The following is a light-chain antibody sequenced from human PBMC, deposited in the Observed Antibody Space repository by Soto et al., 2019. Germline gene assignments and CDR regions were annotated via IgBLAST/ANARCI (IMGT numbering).Light chain of an antibody. CDR1: HSVFNY. CDR3: HQSSSTPLT. V-gene: IGKV1-39*01. Sequence: DVQMTQSPTSLSASVGDTVTITCRESHSVFNYLNWYQQRPGKGPKLLIYDASSLHSGVPSRFSGSGSGTDFTLTISSVQPEDSATYYCHQSSSTPLTFGGGTRVELK. J-gene: IGKJ4*01. CDR2: DAS.